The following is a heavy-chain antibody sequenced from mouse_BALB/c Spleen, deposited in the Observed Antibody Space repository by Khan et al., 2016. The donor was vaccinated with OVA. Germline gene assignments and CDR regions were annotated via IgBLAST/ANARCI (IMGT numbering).Heavy chain of an antibody. V-gene: IGHV1-77*01. CDR2: IFPGSGTQ. CDR3: ARCGYSVFAY. D-gene: IGHD2-14*01. Sequence: QVQLKQSGPELVKPGASLKVSCKASGYKFTDYIIGWVKQSTRQGLEWIGDIFPGSGTQYYNEKFMEKATLTADKSANTAYMQLSSLTSEDSAVYFCARCGYSVFAYWGQGTLVTVSA. CDR1: GYKFTDYI. J-gene: IGHJ3*01.